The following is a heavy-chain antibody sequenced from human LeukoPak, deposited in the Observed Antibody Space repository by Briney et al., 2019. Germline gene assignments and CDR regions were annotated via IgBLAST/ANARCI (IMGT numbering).Heavy chain of an antibody. J-gene: IGHJ4*02. CDR3: AKPTKMTTVVTAYFDY. Sequence: GGSLRLSCAASGFTFSSYAMSWVRQAPGKGLEWVSAISGSGGSTYYADSVKGRLTISRDNSKNTLYLQMNSLRAEDTAVYYCAKPTKMTTVVTAYFDYWGQGTLVTVSS. V-gene: IGHV3-23*01. CDR2: ISGSGGST. D-gene: IGHD4-23*01. CDR1: GFTFSSYA.